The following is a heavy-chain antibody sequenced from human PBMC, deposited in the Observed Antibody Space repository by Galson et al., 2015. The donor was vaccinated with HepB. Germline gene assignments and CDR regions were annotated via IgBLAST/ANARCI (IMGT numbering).Heavy chain of an antibody. V-gene: IGHV6-1*01. CDR3: AKGSRIVVVISRFQH. CDR2: TYYGSKWYN. CDR1: GDSVSSNSAA. Sequence: CAISGDSVSSNSAAWHWIRQSPSRGLEWLGRTYYGSKWYNDYAVSVKSRITIHPDTSKNQFSLQLNSVTPEDTAVYCCAKGSRIVVVISRFQHWGQGTLVTVSS. J-gene: IGHJ1*01. D-gene: IGHD3-22*01.